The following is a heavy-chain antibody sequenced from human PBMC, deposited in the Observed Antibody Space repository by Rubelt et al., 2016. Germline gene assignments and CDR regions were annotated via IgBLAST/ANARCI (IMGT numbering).Heavy chain of an antibody. CDR3: PGDGGRISAPQNFWFFAL. V-gene: IGHV4-59*01. Sequence: QLQLQESGPGLVKPSETLSLTCTVSGGSISSYHWSWIRQTPGKGLEWVGYISHSGRATYNPSLKRRVTISVDTSKNQSSLKRNAVTAADTPVYYGPGDGGRISAPQNFWFFALWGRGALVTVSS. CDR1: GGSISSYH. J-gene: IGHJ2*01. D-gene: IGHD6-13*01. CDR2: ISHSGRA.